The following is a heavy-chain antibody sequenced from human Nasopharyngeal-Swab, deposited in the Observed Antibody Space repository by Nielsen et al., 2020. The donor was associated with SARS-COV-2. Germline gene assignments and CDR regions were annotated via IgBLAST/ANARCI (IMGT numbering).Heavy chain of an antibody. J-gene: IGHJ6*03. CDR3: ARGQGSYYYYCMDV. Sequence: WIRQPPGKGLEWIGYIYYSGSTNYNPSLKSRVTISVDTSKNQFSLKLSSVTAADTAVYYCARGQGSYYYYCMDVWGKGTTVTVSS. CDR2: IYYSGST. V-gene: IGHV4-59*01.